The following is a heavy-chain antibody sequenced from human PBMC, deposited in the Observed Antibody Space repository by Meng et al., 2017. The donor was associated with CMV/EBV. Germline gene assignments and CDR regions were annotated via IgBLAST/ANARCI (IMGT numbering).Heavy chain of an antibody. D-gene: IGHD2-15*01. V-gene: IGHV3-30-3*01. CDR3: ARERCSGGSCYIVWYFGSNDAFDI. CDR2: ISYDGSNK. J-gene: IGHJ3*02. Sequence: GGSLRLSCAASGFTFSSYAMHWVRQAPGKGLEWVAVISYDGSNKYYADSVKGRFTISRDNSKNTLYLQMNSLRAEDTAVYYCARERCSGGSCYIVWYFGSNDAFDIWGQGTMVTVSS. CDR1: GFTFSSYA.